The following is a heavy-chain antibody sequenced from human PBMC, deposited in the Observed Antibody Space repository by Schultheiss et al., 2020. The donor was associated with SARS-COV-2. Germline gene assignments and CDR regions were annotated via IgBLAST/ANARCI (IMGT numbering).Heavy chain of an antibody. Sequence: GGSLRLSCAASGFTFSSYAMHWVRQAPGKGLEWVAVISYDGSNKYYADSVKGRFTISRDNAKNSVYLQMNSLRVEDTAVYYCAREVLLTGYSFYYYYGMDVWGQGTTVTVSS. CDR2: ISYDGSNK. D-gene: IGHD3-9*01. V-gene: IGHV3-30*07. J-gene: IGHJ6*02. CDR1: GFTFSSYA. CDR3: AREVLLTGYSFYYYYGMDV.